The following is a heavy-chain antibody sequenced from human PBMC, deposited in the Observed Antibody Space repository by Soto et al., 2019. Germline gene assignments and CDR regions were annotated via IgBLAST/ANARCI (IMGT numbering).Heavy chain of an antibody. J-gene: IGHJ6*02. CDR1: GFTFDDYT. CDR2: ISWDGGST. V-gene: IGHV3-43*01. D-gene: IGHD6-19*01. Sequence: PGGSLRLSCAASGFTFDDYTMHWVRQAPGKGLEWVSLISWDGGSTYYADSVKGRFTISRDNSKNSLYLQMNSLRTEDTALYYCAKAVNSQWLAPGMDVWGRGTTVTVSS. CDR3: AKAVNSQWLAPGMDV.